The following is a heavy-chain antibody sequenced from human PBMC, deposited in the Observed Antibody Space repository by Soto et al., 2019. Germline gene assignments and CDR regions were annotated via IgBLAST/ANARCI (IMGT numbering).Heavy chain of an antibody. CDR3: ARESQTEYYFDY. CDR2: ISAYSGNT. CDR1: DYTFTSYD. J-gene: IGHJ4*02. Sequence: QVQLVQSGAEVKKPGASVKVSCKASDYTFTSYDISWVRQAPGQGLEWMGWISAYSGNTNYAQKFQGRVTMTTDTSTSTAYMELRSLRSDDTAVYYCARESQTEYYFDYWGRGTLVTVSS. V-gene: IGHV1-18*01.